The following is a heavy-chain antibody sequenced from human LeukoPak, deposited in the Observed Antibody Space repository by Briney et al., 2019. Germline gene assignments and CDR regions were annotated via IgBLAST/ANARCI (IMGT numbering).Heavy chain of an antibody. CDR2: ISGSGGST. CDR3: AKDGGSGDDAFDI. CDR1: GFTFSSYA. J-gene: IGHJ3*02. Sequence: PGGSLRLSCAASGFTFSSYAMSWVRQAPGKGLEWVSAISGSGGSTYYADSVKGRFTISRDNSKNTLYLQMNSLRAEDTAVYYCAKDGGSGDDAFDIWGQRTMVTVSS. V-gene: IGHV3-23*01. D-gene: IGHD1-26*01.